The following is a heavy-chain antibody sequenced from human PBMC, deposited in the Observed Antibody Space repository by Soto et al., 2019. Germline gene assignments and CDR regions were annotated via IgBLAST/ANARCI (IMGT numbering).Heavy chain of an antibody. V-gene: IGHV1-69*12. J-gene: IGHJ6*04. CDR3: AKGAVAGTPTSYYYYGMDV. D-gene: IGHD6-19*01. CDR1: GGSFRTYS. CDR2: IIPIFGTV. Sequence: QVQLLQSGAEVKKPGSSVRVSCEASGGSFRTYSISWVRQAPGQGLEWMGEIIPIFGTVNYAQKFQGRVKITADEPTTTVYMDLRSLRSEDTAVYYCAKGAVAGTPTSYYYYGMDVWGKGTTVTVSS.